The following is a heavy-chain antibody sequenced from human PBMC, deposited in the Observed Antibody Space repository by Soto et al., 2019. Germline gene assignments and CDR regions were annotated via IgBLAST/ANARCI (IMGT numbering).Heavy chain of an antibody. CDR1: GFTFSVFW. V-gene: IGHV3-7*03. D-gene: IGHD3-10*01. CDR3: ARVRPGNYRDY. J-gene: IGHJ4*02. CDR2: IKEDASEK. Sequence: GGSLRLSCAASGFTFSVFWMDWVRQAPGKGLEWVAKIKEDASEKYYVDSVKGRFIISRDNARNSVYLQMNSLRAEDTAVYYCARVRPGNYRDYWGQGNLVTVSS.